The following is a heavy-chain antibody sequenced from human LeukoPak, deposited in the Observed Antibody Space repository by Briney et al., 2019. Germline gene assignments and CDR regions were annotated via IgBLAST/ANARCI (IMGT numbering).Heavy chain of an antibody. Sequence: GGSLRLSCAPSGFIFSNSAMNWVRQAPGKGLEWVSSISSSSNIYYADSVKGRFTISRDDAKNSLYLQMNSLRAEDTAVYYCAKEFVVVPAAIPYFDYWGQGTLVTVSS. CDR2: ISSSSNI. CDR3: AKEFVVVPAAIPYFDY. J-gene: IGHJ4*02. CDR1: GFIFSNSA. D-gene: IGHD2-2*01. V-gene: IGHV3-69-1*01.